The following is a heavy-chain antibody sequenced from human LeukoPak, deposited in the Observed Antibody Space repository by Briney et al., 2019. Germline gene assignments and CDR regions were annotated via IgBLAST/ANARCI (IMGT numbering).Heavy chain of an antibody. Sequence: GGSLRLSCAASGFTFSSYVMNWVRQAPGKGLEWVSSISGSGGTPYYADSVKGRFTISRDNSKNTLYLQMNSLRAEDTAVYYCAKTRGSDWLSDFWGQGTLVTVSS. V-gene: IGHV3-23*01. D-gene: IGHD3-9*01. CDR1: GFTFSSYV. CDR3: AKTRGSDWLSDF. J-gene: IGHJ4*02. CDR2: ISGSGGTP.